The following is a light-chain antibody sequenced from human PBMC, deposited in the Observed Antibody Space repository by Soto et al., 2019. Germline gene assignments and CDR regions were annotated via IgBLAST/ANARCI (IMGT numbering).Light chain of an antibody. V-gene: IGKV3-15*01. CDR3: QQRSNWPPIT. J-gene: IGKJ5*01. CDR1: QSVSSN. CDR2: DAS. Sequence: EIVITQSPATLSVSPGERATLSCRASQSVSSNFAWYQQKPGQAPRLLIYDASTRATGIPARFSGSVSGTEFTLPISSLQSEDFAVYDGQQRSNWPPITFGQGTRLENK.